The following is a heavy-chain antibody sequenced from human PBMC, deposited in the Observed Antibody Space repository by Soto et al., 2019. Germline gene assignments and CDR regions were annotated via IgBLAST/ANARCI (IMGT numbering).Heavy chain of an antibody. J-gene: IGHJ4*02. D-gene: IGHD6-13*01. CDR2: ISAYNGNT. CDR1: GYTFTSYG. Sequence: QVQLVQSGAEVKKPGASVKVSCKASGYTFTSYGISWVRQAPGQGLEWMGWISAYNGNTNYAQKLQGRVTMTTDTATSTDNMERRSLRSDDTAVYYCARDWSSIAAAGTEGDDWGQGTLVTVSS. CDR3: ARDWSSIAAAGTEGDD. V-gene: IGHV1-18*01.